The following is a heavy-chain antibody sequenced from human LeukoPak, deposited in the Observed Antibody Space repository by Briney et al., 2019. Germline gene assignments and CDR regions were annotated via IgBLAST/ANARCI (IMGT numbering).Heavy chain of an antibody. CDR1: GFTFSSYS. CDR3: AREFQQPPGY. D-gene: IGHD6-13*01. J-gene: IGHJ4*02. V-gene: IGHV3-21*01. CDR2: ISSRSSYI. Sequence: GSLRLSCAASGFTFSSYSMNWVRQAPGKGLEWVSSISSRSSYIYYADSVKGRFTISRDNANNSLYLQMNSLRAEDTAVYYCAREFQQPPGYWGQGTLVTVSS.